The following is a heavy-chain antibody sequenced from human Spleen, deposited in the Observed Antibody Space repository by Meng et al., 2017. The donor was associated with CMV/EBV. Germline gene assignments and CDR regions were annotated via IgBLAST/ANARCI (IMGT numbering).Heavy chain of an antibody. J-gene: IGHJ6*02. CDR1: GFTFSSYS. CDR3: ARGSPYSSSWYGGWYGMDA. CDR2: ISSSSSYI. D-gene: IGHD6-13*01. V-gene: IGHV3-21*01. Sequence: GGSLRLSCAASGFTFSSYSMNWVRQAPGKGLEWVSSISSSSSYIYYADSVKGRFTISRDNAKNSLYLQMNSLRAEDTAVYYCARGSPYSSSWYGGWYGMDAWGQGTTVTVSS.